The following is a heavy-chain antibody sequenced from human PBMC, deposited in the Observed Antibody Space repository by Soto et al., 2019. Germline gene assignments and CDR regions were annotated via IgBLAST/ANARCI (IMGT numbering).Heavy chain of an antibody. V-gene: IGHV1-69*02. Sequence: ASVKVSCKASGGTFSSYTISWVRQAPGQGLEWMGRIIPILGIANYAQKFQGRVTITADKSTSTAYMELSSLRSEDTAVYYCAGLADYGDYVGWFDPWGQGTLVTVSS. D-gene: IGHD4-17*01. CDR2: IIPILGIA. CDR1: GGTFSSYT. J-gene: IGHJ5*02. CDR3: AGLADYGDYVGWFDP.